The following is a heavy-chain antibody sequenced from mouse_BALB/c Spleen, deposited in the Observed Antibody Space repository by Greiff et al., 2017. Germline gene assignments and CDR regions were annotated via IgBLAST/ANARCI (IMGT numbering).Heavy chain of an antibody. Sequence: QVTLKESGPGILQPSQTLSLTCSFSGFSLSTYGIGVGWIRQPSGKGLEWLAHIWWNDNKYYNTALKSRLTISKDTSNNQVFLKIASVDTADTATYYCARRWDGDYFDYWGQGTTLTVSS. CDR2: IWWNDNK. D-gene: IGHD1-1*02. CDR1: GFSLSTYGIG. CDR3: ARRWDGDYFDY. V-gene: IGHV8-11*01. J-gene: IGHJ2*01.